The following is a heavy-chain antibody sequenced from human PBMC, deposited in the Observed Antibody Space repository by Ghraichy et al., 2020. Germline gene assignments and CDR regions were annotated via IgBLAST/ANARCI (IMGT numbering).Heavy chain of an antibody. V-gene: IGHV3-23*01. Sequence: LSLTCAASGFTFSSYAMSWVRQAPGKGLEWVSAISGSGGSTYYADSVKGRFTISRDNSKNTLYLQMNSLRAEDTAVYYCAKAVPYYYGSGSYFLYYYYGMDVWGQGTTVTVSS. J-gene: IGHJ6*02. CDR3: AKAVPYYYGSGSYFLYYYYGMDV. D-gene: IGHD3-10*01. CDR2: ISGSGGST. CDR1: GFTFSSYA.